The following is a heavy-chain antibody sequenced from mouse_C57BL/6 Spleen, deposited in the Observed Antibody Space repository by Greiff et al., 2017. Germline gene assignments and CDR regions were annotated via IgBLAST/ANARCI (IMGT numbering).Heavy chain of an antibody. D-gene: IGHD6-1*01. V-gene: IGHV7-3*01. J-gene: IGHJ2*01. Sequence: EVQLVESGGGLVQPGGSLSLSCAASGFTFTDYYMSWVRQPPGKALEWLGFIRNKANGYTTEYSASVKGRFTISRDNSQSILYLQMNALRAEDSATYYCARHLSYYFDYWGQGTTLTVSS. CDR2: IRNKANGYTT. CDR3: ARHLSYYFDY. CDR1: GFTFTDYY.